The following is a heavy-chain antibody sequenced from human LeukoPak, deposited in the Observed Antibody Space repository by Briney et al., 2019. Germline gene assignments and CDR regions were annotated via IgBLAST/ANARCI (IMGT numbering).Heavy chain of an antibody. Sequence: TGGSLRLSCAASGFTFSSYSMNWVRQAPGKVLEWVSSISSSSSYIYYADSVKGRFTISRDNAKNSLYLQMNSLRAEDTAVYYCARNWDLLPAAGTDYFDYWGQGTLVTVSS. J-gene: IGHJ4*02. CDR2: ISSSSSYI. V-gene: IGHV3-21*01. CDR3: ARNWDLLPAAGTDYFDY. CDR1: GFTFSSYS. D-gene: IGHD6-13*01.